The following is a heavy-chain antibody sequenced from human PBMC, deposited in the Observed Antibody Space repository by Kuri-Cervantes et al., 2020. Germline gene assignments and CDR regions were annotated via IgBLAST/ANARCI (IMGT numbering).Heavy chain of an antibody. CDR3: AIVHDYGDYIDY. CDR2: ISAYNGNT. CDR1: GYTFTGYY. D-gene: IGHD4-17*01. V-gene: IGHV1-18*04. J-gene: IGHJ4*02. Sequence: AAVKVSCKASGYTFTGYYMHWVRQAPGQGLEWMGWISAYNGNTNYAQTLQGRVTMTTDTSTSTAYMALRSLRSDDTAVYYCAIVHDYGDYIDYWGQGTLVTVSS.